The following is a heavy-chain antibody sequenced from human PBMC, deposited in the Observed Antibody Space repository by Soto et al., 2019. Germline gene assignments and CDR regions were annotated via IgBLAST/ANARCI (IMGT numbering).Heavy chain of an antibody. J-gene: IGHJ4*02. CDR2: MSRNGYNT. V-gene: IGHV3-23*01. CDR3: AKDESNSKPIYYFDF. Sequence: EVQVLESGGGLVQPGGSLRLSCVASGFTFSIYAMTWVRQAPGKGLEWVSSMSRNGYNTYYADSVNGRFTISRDNSQNHLYLQMNSLRAEDTAIYYCAKDESNSKPIYYFDFWGPGTLVTVSS. CDR1: GFTFSIYA. D-gene: IGHD3-22*01.